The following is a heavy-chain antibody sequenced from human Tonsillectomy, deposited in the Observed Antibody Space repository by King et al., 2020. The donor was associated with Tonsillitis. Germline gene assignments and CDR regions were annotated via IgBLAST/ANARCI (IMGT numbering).Heavy chain of an antibody. D-gene: IGHD5-24*01. CDR2: INHSRSI. CDR3: ARGGDGYNSRDYYYYMDV. J-gene: IGHJ6*03. Sequence: VQLQQWGAGLLRPSETLSLTCAVSGGSFSGHYCAWIRQPPGKGLEWIGEINHSRSINYNPSLKSRVTISVDTSKNQFSLNLTSVTAADTAVYYCARGGDGYNSRDYYYYMDVWGRGTTVTVPS. CDR1: GGSFSGHY. V-gene: IGHV4-34*01.